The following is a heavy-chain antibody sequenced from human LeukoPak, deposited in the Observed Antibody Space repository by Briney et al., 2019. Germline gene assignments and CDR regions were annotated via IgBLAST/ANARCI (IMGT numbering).Heavy chain of an antibody. J-gene: IGHJ5*02. CDR2: TYYRSKWYN. V-gene: IGHV6-1*01. D-gene: IGHD2-8*01. Sequence: AAWNXIXQSPSRGLEWLGRTYYRSKWYNEYAASVKSRITVKSDTSKNQFSLQLNSVTPEDTAVYYCASTHGPIDHWGQGTLVTVSS. CDR1: AA. CDR3: ASTHGPIDH.